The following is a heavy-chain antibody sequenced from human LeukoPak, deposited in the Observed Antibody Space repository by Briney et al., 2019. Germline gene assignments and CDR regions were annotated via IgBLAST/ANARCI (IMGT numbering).Heavy chain of an antibody. CDR2: MNPNSGDT. J-gene: IGHJ4*02. V-gene: IGHV1-8*01. CDR1: GYTFTSYN. Sequence: ASVKVSCKASGYTFTSYNINWVRQATGQGLEWMGWMNPNSGDTGYAQKFQGRVTMTRSTSISTAYMELGSLRYEDTAVYYCVRGFCSTAGCYNWGQGTRVTVSS. D-gene: IGHD2-2*02. CDR3: VRGFCSTAGCYN.